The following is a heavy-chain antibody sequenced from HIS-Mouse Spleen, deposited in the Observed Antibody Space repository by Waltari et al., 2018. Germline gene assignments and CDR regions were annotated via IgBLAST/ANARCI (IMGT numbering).Heavy chain of an antibody. Sequence: KKPGSSVKVSCKASGGTFSSYAISWVRQAPGQGLEWMGRIIPILGIANYAQKFQGRVTTTADKSTSTAYMELSSLRSEDTAVYYCARDRHAGYSSGWSPDYWGQGTLVTVSS. CDR3: ARDRHAGYSSGWSPDY. CDR2: IIPILGIA. CDR1: GGTFSSYA. D-gene: IGHD6-19*01. V-gene: IGHV1-69*04. J-gene: IGHJ4*02.